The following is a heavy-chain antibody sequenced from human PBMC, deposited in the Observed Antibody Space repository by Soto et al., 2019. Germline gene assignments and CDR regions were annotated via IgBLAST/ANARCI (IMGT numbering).Heavy chain of an antibody. V-gene: IGHV3-23*01. CDR1: GFTFSSYA. D-gene: IGHD6-13*01. CDR3: AKDQASSSSWYQDYYYYGMDV. CDR2: ISGSGGST. J-gene: IGHJ6*02. Sequence: EVQLLESGGGLVQPGGSLRLSCAASGFTFSSYAMSWVRQAPGKGLEWVSAISGSGGSTYYADSVKGRFTISRDNSKNTLYLQMNSLRAEETAVYYCAKDQASSSSWYQDYYYYGMDVWGQGTTVTVSS.